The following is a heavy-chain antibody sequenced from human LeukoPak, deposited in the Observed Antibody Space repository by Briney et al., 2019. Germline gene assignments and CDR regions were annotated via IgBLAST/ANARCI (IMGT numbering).Heavy chain of an antibody. CDR1: GFSMSAYW. Sequence: PGGSLRLSCEASGFSMSAYWMSWVRQAPGKGLEWVAVISYDGSNKYYADSVKGRFTISRDNSKNTLYLQMNSLRAEDTAVYYCARGMGIAVAKGGDYWGQGTLVAVSS. D-gene: IGHD6-19*01. V-gene: IGHV3-30*03. CDR2: ISYDGSNK. J-gene: IGHJ4*02. CDR3: ARGMGIAVAKGGDY.